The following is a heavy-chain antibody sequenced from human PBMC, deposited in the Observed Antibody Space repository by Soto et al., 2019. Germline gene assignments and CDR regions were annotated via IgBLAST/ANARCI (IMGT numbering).Heavy chain of an antibody. J-gene: IGHJ4*02. Sequence: SETLSLTCTVSGGSISSYYWSWIRRPPGKGLEWIGYIYYSGSTNYNPSLKSRVTISVDTSKNQFSLKLSSVTAADTAVYYCARDRDQIFYFDYWGQETLVTVSS. V-gene: IGHV4-59*01. CDR1: GGSISSYY. CDR3: ARDRDQIFYFDY. CDR2: IYYSGST. D-gene: IGHD3-9*01.